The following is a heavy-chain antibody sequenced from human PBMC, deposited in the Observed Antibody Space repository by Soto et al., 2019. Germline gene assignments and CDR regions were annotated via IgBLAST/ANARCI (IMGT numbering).Heavy chain of an antibody. CDR3: ASRQWLGYDY. CDR1: GGSVSSGSYY. Sequence: SETLSLTCTVSGGSVSSGSYYWSWIRQPPGKGLEWIGYIYYSGSTNYNPSLKSRVTISVGTSKNQFSLKLSSVTAADTAVYYCASRQWLGYDYWGQGTLVTVSS. V-gene: IGHV4-61*01. D-gene: IGHD6-19*01. CDR2: IYYSGST. J-gene: IGHJ4*02.